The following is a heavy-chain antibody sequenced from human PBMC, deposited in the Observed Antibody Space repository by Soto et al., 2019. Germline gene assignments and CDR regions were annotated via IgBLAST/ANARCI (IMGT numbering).Heavy chain of an antibody. CDR2: ISGSGIST. J-gene: IGHJ4*02. CDR3: AKGRITARPDFFDY. Sequence: PGGSLRLSCAASGFTFSTYVMSWVRQAPGKGLEWVSAISGSGISTYHADSVKGRFTISRDNSKNTLYLQMDSLRAEDTAVYYCAKGRITARPDFFDYWGQGTLVTSPQ. V-gene: IGHV3-23*01. D-gene: IGHD6-6*01. CDR1: GFTFSTYV.